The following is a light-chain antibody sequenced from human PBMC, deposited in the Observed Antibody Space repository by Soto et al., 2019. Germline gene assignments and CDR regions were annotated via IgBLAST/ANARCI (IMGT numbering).Light chain of an antibody. Sequence: DIVLTQFPATLSLSPGDRSTLFCRASQSVNRYLAWYQQKPGRAPRLLIYDVSTRATGIPARFSGSGSGTDFTLTISRLEPEDFAVYYCQKYVTSPINCGQGKRRAIK. CDR3: QKYVTSPIN. J-gene: IGKJ5*01. V-gene: IGKV3-20*01. CDR2: DVS. CDR1: QSVNRY.